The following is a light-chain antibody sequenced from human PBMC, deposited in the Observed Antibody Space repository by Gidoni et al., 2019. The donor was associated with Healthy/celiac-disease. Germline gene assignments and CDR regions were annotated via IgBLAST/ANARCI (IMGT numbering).Light chain of an antibody. J-gene: IGLJ2*01. CDR3: CSYAGSYTFDVV. Sequence: QSALTQPRSVSGAPGQSVTISCTGTSSDVGGYNYVSWYQQHPGTAPKLMIYDVSKRPSGVPDRFSGSKSGTTASLTISGLQAEDEADYYCCSYAGSYTFDVVFGGGTKLTVL. CDR1: SSDVGGYNY. V-gene: IGLV2-11*01. CDR2: DVS.